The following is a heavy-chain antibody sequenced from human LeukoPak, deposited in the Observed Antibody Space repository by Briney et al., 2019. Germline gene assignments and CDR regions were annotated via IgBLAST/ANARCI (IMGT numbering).Heavy chain of an antibody. D-gene: IGHD6-19*01. CDR1: GGSISSSSYY. J-gene: IGHJ4*02. CDR2: IYYSGST. CDR3: ARQWLVRLYYFDY. V-gene: IGHV4-39*01. Sequence: SETLSLTCTVSGGSISSSSYYWGWIRQPPGKGLEWIGSIYYSGSTYYNPSLKGRVTISVDTSKNQFSLKLSSVTAADTAVYYCARQWLVRLYYFDYWGQGTLVTVSS.